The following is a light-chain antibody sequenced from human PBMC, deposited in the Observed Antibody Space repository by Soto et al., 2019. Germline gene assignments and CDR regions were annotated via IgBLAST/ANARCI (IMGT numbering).Light chain of an antibody. V-gene: IGKV3-20*01. J-gene: IGKJ1*01. CDR3: QQYGSLPWT. CDR2: GAS. Sequence: EIVLTQSPGTLSLSPGERATLSCRASQSVSSSYFLAWFQQRPGQAPRLLIYGASSRGTGIPDRFSGSGSGTDFTLTISRLEPEDFAVYFCQQYGSLPWTFGQGTKVEIK. CDR1: QSVSSSY.